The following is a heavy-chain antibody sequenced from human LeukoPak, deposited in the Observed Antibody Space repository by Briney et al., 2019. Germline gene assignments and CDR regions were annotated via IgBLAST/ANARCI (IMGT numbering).Heavy chain of an antibody. Sequence: SETLSLTCAVYGGSFSGYYWSWIRQPPGKGLEWIGEINHSGSTNYNPSLKSRVTISVDTSKNQFSLKLSSVTAADTAVYYCARDSGGYDYASFDYWGQGTLVTVSS. CDR1: GGSFSGYY. CDR3: ARDSGGYDYASFDY. CDR2: INHSGST. V-gene: IGHV4-34*01. D-gene: IGHD5-12*01. J-gene: IGHJ4*02.